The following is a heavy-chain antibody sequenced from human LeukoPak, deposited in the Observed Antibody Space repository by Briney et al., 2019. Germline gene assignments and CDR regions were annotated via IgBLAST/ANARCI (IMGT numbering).Heavy chain of an antibody. Sequence: PGGSLRLSCAASGFTFNSYSMNWVRQAPGKGLEWVSSISGSNSYIYYADSMKGRFTISRDNAKNSLYLQMNSLRAEDTAVYYCATRGYTYGGYFDYWGQGTLVTVSS. CDR1: GFTFNSYS. D-gene: IGHD5-18*01. CDR2: ISGSNSYI. J-gene: IGHJ4*02. CDR3: ATRGYTYGGYFDY. V-gene: IGHV3-21*04.